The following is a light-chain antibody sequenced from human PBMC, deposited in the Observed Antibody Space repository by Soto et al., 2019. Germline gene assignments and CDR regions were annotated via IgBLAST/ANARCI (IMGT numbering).Light chain of an antibody. V-gene: IGKV3-20*01. CDR2: GSS. Sequence: EIVLTQSPGTLSMSPGERATLSCRASQSISSNYTAWYQQKPRHAPMLLIYGSSSRTTVLPDMISGSGSGTDFPLTISRLDADDFVFYYCQQNGSSPLTFGQGTRVEFK. CDR1: QSISSNY. J-gene: IGKJ1*01. CDR3: QQNGSSPLT.